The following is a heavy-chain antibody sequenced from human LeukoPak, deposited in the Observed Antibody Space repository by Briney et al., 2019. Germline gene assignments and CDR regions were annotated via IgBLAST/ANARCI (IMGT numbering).Heavy chain of an antibody. CDR1: GGSISSGGYY. CDR3: ARGRDIVVVPANSYYFDY. CDR2: IYYSGST. D-gene: IGHD2-2*01. J-gene: IGHJ4*02. Sequence: SQTLSLTCTVSGGSISSGGYYWSWIRQHPGKGLEWIGYIYYSGSTYYNPSLKGRVTISVDTSKNQFSLKLSSVTAADTAVYYCARGRDIVVVPANSYYFDYWGQGTLVTVSS. V-gene: IGHV4-31*03.